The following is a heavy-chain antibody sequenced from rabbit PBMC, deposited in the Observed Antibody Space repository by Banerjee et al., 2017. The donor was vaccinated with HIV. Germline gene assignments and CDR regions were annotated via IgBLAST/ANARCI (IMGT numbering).Heavy chain of an antibody. CDR1: GFSFNSYV. CDR3: ARDLAGVIGWNFGL. CDR2: INSSSRNV. J-gene: IGHJ4*01. V-gene: IGHV1S40*01. D-gene: IGHD4-1*01. Sequence: QSLEESGGDLVKPGASLTLTCTASGFSFNSYVMCWVRQAPGKGLEWIGCINSSSRNVVYASWATGRFTISKTSSTTVTLQMTSLTAADTATYFCARDLAGVIGWNFGLWGPGTLVT.